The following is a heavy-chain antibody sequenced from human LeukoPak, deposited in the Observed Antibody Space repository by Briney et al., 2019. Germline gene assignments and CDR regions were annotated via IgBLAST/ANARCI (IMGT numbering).Heavy chain of an antibody. V-gene: IGHV4-61*01. J-gene: IGHJ5*02. D-gene: IGHD6-19*01. CDR1: GGSVSSSSYY. CDR2: LSYSGST. Sequence: PSETLSLTCTVSGGSVSSSSYYWSWIRQPPGKGLEWIGYLSYSGSTNYNPSLKSRVSISVDTSKNQFSLKLSSVTAADTAVYSCARVLSSGYIPNWFDPWGQGTLVTVSS. CDR3: ARVLSSGYIPNWFDP.